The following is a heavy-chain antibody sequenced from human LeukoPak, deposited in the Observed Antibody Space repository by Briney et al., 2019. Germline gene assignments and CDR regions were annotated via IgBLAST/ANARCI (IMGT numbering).Heavy chain of an antibody. D-gene: IGHD6-19*01. Sequence: PGGSLRLSCAASGFTFSSYAMSWVRQAPGKGLEWVANIKQDGSEKYYVDSVKGRFTISRDNAKNSLYLQMNSLRAEDTAVYYCARDTSSSYSSGWYLGYWGQGTLVTVSS. J-gene: IGHJ4*02. CDR2: IKQDGSEK. CDR1: GFTFSSYA. V-gene: IGHV3-7*03. CDR3: ARDTSSSYSSGWYLGY.